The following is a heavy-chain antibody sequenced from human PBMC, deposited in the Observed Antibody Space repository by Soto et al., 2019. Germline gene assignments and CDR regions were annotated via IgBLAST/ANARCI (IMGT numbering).Heavy chain of an antibody. V-gene: IGHV4-4*02. J-gene: IGHJ5*02. CDR2: IYHSGST. CDR3: EVAAAGTGFRSRWWFDP. CDR1: GGSISSSNW. D-gene: IGHD6-13*01. Sequence: SETLSLTCAVSGGSISSSNWWSWVRQPPGKGLEWIGEIYHSGSTNYNPSLKSRVTISVDKSKNQFSLKLSSVTAADTAVYYCEVAAAGTGFRSRWWFDPWGQGTLVTVSS.